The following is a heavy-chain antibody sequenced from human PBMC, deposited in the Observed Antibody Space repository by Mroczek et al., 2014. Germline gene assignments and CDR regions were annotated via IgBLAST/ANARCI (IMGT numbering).Heavy chain of an antibody. Sequence: QVQLQESGPGLVKPSQTLSLTCTVSGGSISSGSYYWSWIRQPAGKGLEWIGRIYTSGSTNYNPSLKSRVTISVDTSKNQFSLKLSSVTAADTAVYYCARRTTVVTPRSSVNDAFDIWGQGTMVTVSS. CDR3: ARRTTVVTPRSSVNDAFDI. CDR2: IYTSGST. J-gene: IGHJ3*02. CDR1: GGSISSGSYY. V-gene: IGHV4-61*02. D-gene: IGHD4-23*01.